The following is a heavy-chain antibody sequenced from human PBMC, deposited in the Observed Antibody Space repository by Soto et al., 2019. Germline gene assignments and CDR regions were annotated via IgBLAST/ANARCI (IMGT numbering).Heavy chain of an antibody. CDR1: GASISSGW. CDR2: TLYSGRT. CDR3: ARDKITGLFDY. J-gene: IGHJ4*02. Sequence: LSLTCAVSGASISSGWWTWVRQPPGKGLEWIGETLYSGRTNYNSSLNSRVTISVDTSKNQFSLKLTSVTAADTAVYYCARDKITGLFDYWGQGTLVTVSS. V-gene: IGHV4-4*02. D-gene: IGHD2-8*02.